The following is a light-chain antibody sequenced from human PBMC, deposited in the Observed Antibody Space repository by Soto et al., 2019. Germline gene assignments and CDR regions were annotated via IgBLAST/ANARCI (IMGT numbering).Light chain of an antibody. V-gene: IGKV3-15*01. CDR2: GAS. J-gene: IGKJ1*01. CDR3: QQYNNWPPWT. Sequence: ERVMTQSPATLSVSPGERATLSCRASQSVGGDLAWYQQKPGQAPRLLIYGASSRATGIPARFSGSGSGTEFTLTISSLQSEDFAVYYCQQYNNWPPWTFGQGTKVDIK. CDR1: QSVGGD.